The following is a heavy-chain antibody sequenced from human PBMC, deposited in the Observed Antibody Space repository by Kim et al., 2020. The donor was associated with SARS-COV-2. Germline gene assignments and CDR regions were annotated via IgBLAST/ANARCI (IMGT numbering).Heavy chain of an antibody. D-gene: IGHD3-22*01. Sequence: SVRGRFTISRDNSKNALYLQINSLRAEDTAVYFCAREYYFQSSGYYTHYDSWGQGTLVTISS. V-gene: IGHV3-23*01. CDR3: AREYYFQSSGYYTHYDS. J-gene: IGHJ5*01.